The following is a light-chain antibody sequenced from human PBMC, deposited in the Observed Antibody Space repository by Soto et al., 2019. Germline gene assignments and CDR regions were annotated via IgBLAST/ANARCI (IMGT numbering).Light chain of an antibody. CDR3: SSYTTSSTLV. CDR2: DVS. J-gene: IGLJ2*01. Sequence: QSALTQPASVSGSPGQSITISCTGTSSDVGAYNYVSWYQQHPGKAPKLVIYDVSSRPSGSSNHFSGSKSGNTASLTISGLQADDEADYYCSSYTTSSTLVFGGGTKLTVL. V-gene: IGLV2-14*01. CDR1: SSDVGAYNY.